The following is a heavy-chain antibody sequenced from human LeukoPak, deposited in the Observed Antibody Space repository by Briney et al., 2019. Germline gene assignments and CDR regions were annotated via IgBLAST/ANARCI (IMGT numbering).Heavy chain of an antibody. CDR2: IYTSGST. V-gene: IGHV4-61*02. J-gene: IGHJ5*02. CDR3: ARDLDCSGGSCYSGPWFDP. Sequence: PSETLSLTCTVSGGSISSGSYYWSWIRQPAGKGLEWIGRIYTSGSTNYNPSLKSRVTISVDTSKNQFSLKLSSVTAADTAVYYCARDLDCSGGSCYSGPWFDPWGQGTLVTVSS. CDR1: GGSISSGSYY. D-gene: IGHD2-15*01.